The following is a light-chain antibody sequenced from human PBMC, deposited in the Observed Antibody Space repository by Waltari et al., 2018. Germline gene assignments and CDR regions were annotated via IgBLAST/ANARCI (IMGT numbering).Light chain of an antibody. Sequence: QSALTQPAPVSGSPGQSITISCAGTSSDVGHYNLVSWYQQHAGEAPKLMIYEVTKRPSGVSNRFSGSKSGNTASLTISGLQAEDEADYYCCSYASGSTFVFGGGTKLTVL. CDR1: SSDVGHYNL. V-gene: IGLV2-23*02. CDR2: EVT. CDR3: CSYASGSTFV. J-gene: IGLJ2*01.